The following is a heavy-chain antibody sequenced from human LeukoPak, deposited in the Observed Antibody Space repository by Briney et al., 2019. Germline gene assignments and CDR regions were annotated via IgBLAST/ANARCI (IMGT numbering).Heavy chain of an antibody. CDR3: ARDTEWELMGSYYFDY. V-gene: IGHV3-21*01. D-gene: IGHD1-26*01. CDR2: ITSSSTYI. CDR1: GFTFSKAG. Sequence: GGSLRLSCAASGFTFSKAGMDWVRQAPGKGLEWVSSITSSSTYIYYADSVKGRFTISRDNAKNSLYLQMNSLRAEDTAVYYCARDTEWELMGSYYFDYWGQGTLVTVSS. J-gene: IGHJ4*02.